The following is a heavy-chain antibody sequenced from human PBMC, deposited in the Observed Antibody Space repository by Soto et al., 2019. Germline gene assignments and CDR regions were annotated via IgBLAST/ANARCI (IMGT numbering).Heavy chain of an antibody. D-gene: IGHD6-19*01. V-gene: IGHV4-39*01. CDR2: IYYDETA. J-gene: IGHJ4*02. Sequence: LETLSLTCTVSGGSVSNNTYYWGWIRQSPGKGLEWIGSIYYDETAYFSPSLKSRPTLSIDTSNNHFSLRLNSVTAADTALYFCARQVYSSGWLYFFDTWGQGTLVT. CDR1: GGSVSNNTYY. CDR3: ARQVYSSGWLYFFDT.